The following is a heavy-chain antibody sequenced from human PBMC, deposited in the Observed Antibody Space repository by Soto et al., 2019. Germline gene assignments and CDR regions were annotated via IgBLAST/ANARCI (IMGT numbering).Heavy chain of an antibody. CDR2: INPNSGGT. D-gene: IGHD3-22*01. V-gene: IGHV1-2*04. J-gene: IGHJ6*02. CDR3: ARQLTPTYYYDSSGYFYGMDV. Sequence: QVQLVQSGAEVKKPGASVKVSCKASGYTFTGYYMHWVRQAPGQGLEWMGWINPNSGGTNYAQKLQGCVTKTTATSISTAYMELSRLRSDDTAVYYCARQLTPTYYYDSSGYFYGMDVWGQGTTVTVSS. CDR1: GYTFTGYY.